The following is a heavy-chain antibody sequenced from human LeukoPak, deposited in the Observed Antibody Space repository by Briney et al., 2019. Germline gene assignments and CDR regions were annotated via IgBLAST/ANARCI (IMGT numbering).Heavy chain of an antibody. D-gene: IGHD2-2*01. Sequence: ASVKVSCKASGYTFTSYAMNWVRQAPGQGLEWMGWINPNSGGTNYAQKFQGRVTMTRDTSISTAYMELSRLRSDDTAVYYCAREGGYCSSTSCFNWFDPWGQGTLVTVSS. V-gene: IGHV1-2*02. CDR1: GYTFTSYA. CDR2: INPNSGGT. CDR3: AREGGYCSSTSCFNWFDP. J-gene: IGHJ5*02.